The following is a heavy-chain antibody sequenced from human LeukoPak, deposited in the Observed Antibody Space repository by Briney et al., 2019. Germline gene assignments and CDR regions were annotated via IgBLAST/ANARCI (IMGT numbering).Heavy chain of an antibody. CDR3: AKAFLPGIAVAGQFPAS. J-gene: IGHJ5*02. CDR2: ISGSGGST. Sequence: PGGSLRLSCAASGFTFSSYATSWVRQAPGKGLEWVSAISGSGGSTYYADSVKGRFTISRDNSKNTLYLQMNSLRAEDTAVYYCAKAFLPGIAVAGQFPASWGQGTLVTVSS. D-gene: IGHD6-19*01. CDR1: GFTFSSYA. V-gene: IGHV3-23*01.